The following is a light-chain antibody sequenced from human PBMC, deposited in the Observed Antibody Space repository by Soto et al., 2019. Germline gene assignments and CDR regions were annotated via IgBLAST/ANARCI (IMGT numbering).Light chain of an antibody. CDR3: QQYNRYSA. CDR2: DAS. Sequence: DIQMTQSPSTLSASVGDRVTITCRASQGISSWWAWYQQKPGKAPKLLIYDASSLESGVPSRFSGSGSGTEFTLTISSLQPDDFATYYCQQYNRYSAFGQGTKLEI. CDR1: QGISSW. J-gene: IGKJ2*01. V-gene: IGKV1-5*01.